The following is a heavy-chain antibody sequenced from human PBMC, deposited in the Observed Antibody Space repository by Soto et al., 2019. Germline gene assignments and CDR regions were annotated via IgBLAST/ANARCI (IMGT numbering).Heavy chain of an antibody. V-gene: IGHV3-66*01. CDR2: IYSGGST. D-gene: IGHD3-3*01. CDR3: ARMYYDFFCGYSKSYYYYMDV. CDR1: GFTVSSNY. J-gene: IGHJ6*03. Sequence: GGSLRLSCAASGFTVSSNYMSWVRQAPGKGLEWVSVIYSGGSTYYADSVKGRFTISRDNSKNTLYLKMNSLRAEDTAVYYCARMYYDFFCGYSKSYYYYMDVWGKGPTVTVSS.